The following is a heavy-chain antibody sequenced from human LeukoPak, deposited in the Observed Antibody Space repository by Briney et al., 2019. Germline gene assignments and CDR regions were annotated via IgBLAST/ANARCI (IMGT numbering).Heavy chain of an antibody. J-gene: IGHJ4*02. CDR3: TRLYGSGSYYRPFDDF. Sequence: GGSLKLSCAASGFTFSGSAMHWVRQASGKGLEWVGRIRSKANSYATAYAASVKGRFTISRDDSKNTAYLQMNSLKTEDTAVYYCTRLYGSGSYYRPFDDFWGQGTLVTVSS. CDR1: GFTFSGSA. V-gene: IGHV3-73*01. CDR2: IRSKANSYAT. D-gene: IGHD3-10*01.